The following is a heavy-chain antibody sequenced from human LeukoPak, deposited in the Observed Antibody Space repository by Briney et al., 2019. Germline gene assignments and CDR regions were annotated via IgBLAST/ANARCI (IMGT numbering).Heavy chain of an antibody. V-gene: IGHV3-64*01. CDR3: ARGAYDILTGFEYFQH. CDR2: ISSNGGST. Sequence: GGSLRLSCAASGFTFSSCAMHWVRQAPGKGLEYVSAISSNGGSTYYANSVKGRFTISRDNSKNTLYLQMGSLRAEDMAVYYCARGAYDILTGFEYFQHWGQGTLVTVSS. CDR1: GFTFSSCA. D-gene: IGHD3-9*01. J-gene: IGHJ1*01.